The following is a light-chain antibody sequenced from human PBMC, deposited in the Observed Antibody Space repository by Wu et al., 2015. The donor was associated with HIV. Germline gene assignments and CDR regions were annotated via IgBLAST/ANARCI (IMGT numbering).Light chain of an antibody. J-gene: IGKJ1*01. Sequence: IVMTQSPATLSVPPGERATLSCRASQSVSSNLAWYQQIPGQAPRLLIYGASTRATDIPDRFSGTGSGTEFTLTISSIQSEDFAVYYCQQYDNWPPWTFGHGTKVEIK. CDR2: GAS. CDR1: QSVSSN. V-gene: IGKV3-15*01. CDR3: QQYDNWPPWT.